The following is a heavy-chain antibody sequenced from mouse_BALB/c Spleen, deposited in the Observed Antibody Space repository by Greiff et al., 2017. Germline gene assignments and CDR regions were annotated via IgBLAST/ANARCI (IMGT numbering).Heavy chain of an antibody. CDR3: ARSKGSGYFDV. CDR1: GYAFTNYL. Sequence: QVQLKESGAELVRPGTSVKVSCKASGYAFTNYLIEWVKQRPGQGLEWIGVINPGSGGTNYNEKFKGKATLTADKSSSTAYMQLSSLTSDDSAVYFCARSKGSGYFDVWGAGTTVTVSS. V-gene: IGHV1-54*01. CDR2: INPGSGGT. J-gene: IGHJ1*01.